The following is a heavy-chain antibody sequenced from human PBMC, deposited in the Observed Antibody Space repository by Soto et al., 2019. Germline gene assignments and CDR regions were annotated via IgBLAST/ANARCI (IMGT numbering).Heavy chain of an antibody. J-gene: IGHJ5*02. CDR1: GGSINSGDYY. D-gene: IGHD1-7*01. CDR2: ISHTGLT. V-gene: IGHV4-30-4*01. Sequence: SETLSLTCTVSGGSINSGDYYWSWIRQSPGKGLEWIAYISHTGLTDFNPSLKSRLSISEDTSRNQIYLKLNSVTAADTAVYYCARAEGITGSTWFDPWGHGVLVTVSS. CDR3: ARAEGITGSTWFDP.